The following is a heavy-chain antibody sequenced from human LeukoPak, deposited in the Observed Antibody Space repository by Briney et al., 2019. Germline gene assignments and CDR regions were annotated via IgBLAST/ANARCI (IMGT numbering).Heavy chain of an antibody. Sequence: ASVKVSCKASGYTFTGYYMHWVRRAPGQGLEWMGWINPNSGGTNYAQKFQGRVTMTRDMSISTAYMELSRLRSDDTAVYYCARFGVVVHPYYFDYWGQGTLVTVSS. V-gene: IGHV1-2*02. CDR1: GYTFTGYY. D-gene: IGHD3-22*01. CDR2: INPNSGGT. J-gene: IGHJ4*02. CDR3: ARFGVVVHPYYFDY.